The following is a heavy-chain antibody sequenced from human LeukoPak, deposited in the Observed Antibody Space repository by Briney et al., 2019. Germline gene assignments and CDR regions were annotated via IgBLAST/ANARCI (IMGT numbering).Heavy chain of an antibody. CDR1: GFTFSSYA. J-gene: IGHJ4*02. CDR2: ISGSGGST. D-gene: IGHD6-13*01. CDR3: AKWDLIAAAGTIDY. V-gene: IGHV3-23*01. Sequence: WGSLRLSCAASGFTFSSYAMSWVRQAPGKGLEWVSAISGSGGSTYYADSVKGRFTISRDNSKNTLYLQMNSLRAEDTAVYYCAKWDLIAAAGTIDYWGQGTMVTVSS.